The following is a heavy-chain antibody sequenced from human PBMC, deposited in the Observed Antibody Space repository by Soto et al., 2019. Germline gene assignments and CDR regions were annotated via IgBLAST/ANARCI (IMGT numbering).Heavy chain of an antibody. CDR3: ATTESIAAAGSVLYYYGMDV. Sequence: QVQLVQSGAEVKKPGSSVKVSCKASGGTFSSYTISWVRQAPGQGLEWMGRIIPILGIANYAQKFQGRVTITADKSTSTAYMELSSMRSEDTAVYYCATTESIAAAGSVLYYYGMDVWGQGTTVTVSS. V-gene: IGHV1-69*02. D-gene: IGHD6-13*01. CDR2: IIPILGIA. CDR1: GGTFSSYT. J-gene: IGHJ6*02.